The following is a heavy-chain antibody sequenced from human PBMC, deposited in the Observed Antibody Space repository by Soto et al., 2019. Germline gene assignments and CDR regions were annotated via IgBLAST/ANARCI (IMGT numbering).Heavy chain of an antibody. CDR3: ARDYPAITGTPVFGAFDI. V-gene: IGHV1-69*13. Sequence: SVKVSCKASGGTFSSYAISWVRQAPGQGLEWMGGIIPIFGTANYAQKFQGRVTITADESTSTAYMELSSLRSEDTAVYYCARDYPAITGTPVFGAFDIWGQGTMVTVSS. CDR2: IIPIFGTA. CDR1: GGTFSSYA. D-gene: IGHD1-20*01. J-gene: IGHJ3*02.